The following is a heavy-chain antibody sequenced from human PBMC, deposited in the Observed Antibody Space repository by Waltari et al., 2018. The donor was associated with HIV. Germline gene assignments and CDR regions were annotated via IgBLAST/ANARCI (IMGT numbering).Heavy chain of an antibody. CDR1: GGSISSSNW. CDR3: ARGEYSGSAPDAFDI. Sequence: QVQLQESGPGLVKPSGTLSLTCAVSGGSISSSNWWSWVRQPPGKGLEWIGEIYHSGSTNYYPSLKSRVTISVDKSKNQYSLKLSSVTAADTAVYYCARGEYSGSAPDAFDIWGQGTMVTVSS. CDR2: IYHSGST. J-gene: IGHJ3*02. D-gene: IGHD1-26*01. V-gene: IGHV4-4*02.